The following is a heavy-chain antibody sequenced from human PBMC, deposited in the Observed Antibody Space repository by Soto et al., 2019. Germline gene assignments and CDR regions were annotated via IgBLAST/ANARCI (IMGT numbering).Heavy chain of an antibody. CDR1: GFSFDDYA. CDR2: ITWNGGSI. J-gene: IGHJ6*03. CDR3: AKDSTLYYYYYMDV. V-gene: IGHV3-9*01. Sequence: EVQLVESGGGLVQPGRSLRLSCAASGFSFDDYAMHWVRQAPGKGLEWVSGITWNGGSIGYADSVKGRFTISRDNAKNSLYLQMNSLRAEGTALYYCAKDSTLYYYYYMDVWGKGTTVTVSS.